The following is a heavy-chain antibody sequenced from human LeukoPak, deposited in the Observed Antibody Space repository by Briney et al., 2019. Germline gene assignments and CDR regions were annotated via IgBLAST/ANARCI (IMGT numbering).Heavy chain of an antibody. CDR2: IYYTGST. Sequence: PSETLSLTCTVSSGSISSYYWSWIRQPPGKGLEWIGYIYYTGSTNYNPSLKSRVTISVDTSKNQFSLNLSSVTAADTAVYYCARHGPYLGRLAWFDPWGEETLVTVSS. V-gene: IGHV4-59*08. J-gene: IGHJ5*02. CDR3: ARHGPYLGRLAWFDP. CDR1: SGSISSYY. D-gene: IGHD1-26*01.